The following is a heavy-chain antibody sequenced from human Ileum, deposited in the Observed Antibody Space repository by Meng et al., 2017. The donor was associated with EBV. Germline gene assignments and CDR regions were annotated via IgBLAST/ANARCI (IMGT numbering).Heavy chain of an antibody. Sequence: EVQLVGAGGGLVQPGGSLRLSCAASGLAFSSYTMNWVRQAPGKGLEWVSSISGSGSTIYYADSIKGRFTISRDNSKNTLYLQMNSLGAEDTAVYYCSGTRFNRYYFHYWGQGTLVTVSS. V-gene: IGHV3-23*04. CDR2: ISGSGSTI. J-gene: IGHJ4*02. D-gene: IGHD5-12*01. CDR3: SGTRFNRYYFHY. CDR1: GLAFSSYT.